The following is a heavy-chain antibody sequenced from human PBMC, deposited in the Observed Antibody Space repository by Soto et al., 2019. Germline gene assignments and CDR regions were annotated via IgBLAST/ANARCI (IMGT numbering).Heavy chain of an antibody. J-gene: IGHJ3*02. D-gene: IGHD3-16*02. V-gene: IGHV3-21*01. Sequence: GGSLRLSCAASGFTFSSYSMNWVRQAPGKGLEWVSSISNSSSYIYYADSVKGRFTISRDNAKNSLYLQMNSLRAEDTAVYYCARVGVIVGAFDIWGQGTMVTVSS. CDR2: ISNSSSYI. CDR1: GFTFSSYS. CDR3: ARVGVIVGAFDI.